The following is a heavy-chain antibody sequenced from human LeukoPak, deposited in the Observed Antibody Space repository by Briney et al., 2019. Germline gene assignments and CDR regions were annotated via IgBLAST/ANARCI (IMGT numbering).Heavy chain of an antibody. J-gene: IGHJ4*02. D-gene: IGHD3-3*01. V-gene: IGHV1-2*02. CDR1: GYTFTGYF. CDR2: INPNSGGT. Sequence: ASVKVSCKASGYTFTGYFIHWVRQAPRQGLEWMGWINPNSGGTHYAQKFQGRVTMTRDTSISTAYMKLSRLRSDDTAVYYCAKMHYDFWSAYYNWGQGTLVTVSS. CDR3: AKMHYDFWSAYYN.